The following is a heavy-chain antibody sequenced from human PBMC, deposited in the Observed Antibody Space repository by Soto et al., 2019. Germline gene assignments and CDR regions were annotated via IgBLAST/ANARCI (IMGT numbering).Heavy chain of an antibody. CDR3: FAYRPDIGVGWWG. CDR1: GSVFITSG. J-gene: IGHJ6*02. V-gene: IGHV1-58*02. D-gene: IGHD2-15*01. Sequence: SVQVSCPASGSVFITSGIQWVRQAHGHRLVWIGWIVVASGQTNYAQNFRGRVAITRDTSTATAYIELTGLTSEDTAVYFGFAYRPDIGVGWWGCGHGTKDTVSS. CDR2: IVVASGQT.